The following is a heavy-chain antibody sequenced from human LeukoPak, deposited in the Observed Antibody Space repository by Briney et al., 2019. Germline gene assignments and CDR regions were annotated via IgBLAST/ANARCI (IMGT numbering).Heavy chain of an antibody. CDR1: GFTFSSYA. CDR2: ISGSGGST. J-gene: IGHJ4*02. D-gene: IGHD2-2*01. V-gene: IGHV3-23*01. CDR3: AKGQYQLLFVSLRGYYFDY. Sequence: PGGSLRLSCAASGFTFSSYAMSWVRQAPGKGLEWVSAISGSGGSTYYADSVKGRFTISRDNSKNTLYLQMNSLRAEDTAVYYCAKGQYQLLFVSLRGYYFDYWGQGTLVTISS.